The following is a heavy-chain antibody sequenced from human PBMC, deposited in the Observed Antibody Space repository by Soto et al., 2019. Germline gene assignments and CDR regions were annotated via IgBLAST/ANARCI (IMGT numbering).Heavy chain of an antibody. D-gene: IGHD6-19*01. CDR1: GGSFSGYY. J-gene: IGHJ4*02. Sequence: QVQLQQWGAGLLKPSETLSLTCAVYGGSFSGYYWSWIRQPPGKGLEWIGEINHSGNTNYNPSLKSRVTISVDTSKNQFSLKLNSVTAADTAVYYCARGREYGYSSGWTGFDYWGQGTLVTVSS. CDR2: INHSGNT. CDR3: ARGREYGYSSGWTGFDY. V-gene: IGHV4-34*01.